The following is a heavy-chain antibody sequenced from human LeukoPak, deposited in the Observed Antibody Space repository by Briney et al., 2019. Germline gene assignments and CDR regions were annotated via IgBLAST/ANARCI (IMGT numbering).Heavy chain of an antibody. Sequence: SETLSLTCAVYGGSFSGYYWSWIRQPPGKGLEWIGEINHSGSTNYNPSLKSRVTISVDTSKNQFSLKLSSVTAADTAVYYCARGHIAVAAKYYFDYWGQGTLVTVSP. CDR2: INHSGST. J-gene: IGHJ4*02. CDR3: ARGHIAVAAKYYFDY. CDR1: GGSFSGYY. D-gene: IGHD6-19*01. V-gene: IGHV4-34*01.